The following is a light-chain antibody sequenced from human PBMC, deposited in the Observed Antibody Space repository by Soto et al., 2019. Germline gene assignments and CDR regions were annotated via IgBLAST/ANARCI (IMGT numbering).Light chain of an antibody. CDR2: KAS. CDR3: QQYQTPSDT. J-gene: IGKJ2*01. CDR1: QSINSW. V-gene: IGKV1-5*03. Sequence: DIQMTQSPSTLSASVGDRVTITCRASQSINSWLAWYQQKPGRAPKLLIYKASILQSDVPSRFSGSGSGTEFPLTISILQPADFATYYCQQYQTPSDTFGHGNKVEIQ.